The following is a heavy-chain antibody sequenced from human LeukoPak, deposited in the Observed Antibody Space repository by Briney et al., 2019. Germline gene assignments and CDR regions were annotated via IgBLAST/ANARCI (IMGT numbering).Heavy chain of an antibody. J-gene: IGHJ4*02. D-gene: IGHD5-18*01. CDR3: ARAHTAMVELDFDY. V-gene: IGHV1-46*01. CDR2: INPSGGST. CDR1: GYTFTSYY. Sequence: ASVKVSCKASGYTFTSYYMRWVRQAPGQGLEWMGIINPSGGSTSYAQKFQGRVTMTRGTSTSTVYMELSSLRSEDTAVYYCARAHTAMVELDFDYWGQGTLATVSS.